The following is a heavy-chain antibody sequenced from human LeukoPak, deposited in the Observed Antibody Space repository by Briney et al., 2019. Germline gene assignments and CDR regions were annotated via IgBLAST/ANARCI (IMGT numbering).Heavy chain of an antibody. V-gene: IGHV4-38-2*02. CDR3: ARAVVTVSSSSWYAY. CDR2: IYHSGST. CDR1: GYSISSGYY. J-gene: IGHJ4*02. Sequence: SETLSLTCTVSGYSISSGYYWGWIRQPPGKGLEWIGSIYHSGSTYYNPSLKSRVTISVDTSKNQFSLKLSSVTAADTAVYYCARAVVTVSSSSWYAYWGQGTLVTVSS. D-gene: IGHD6-13*01.